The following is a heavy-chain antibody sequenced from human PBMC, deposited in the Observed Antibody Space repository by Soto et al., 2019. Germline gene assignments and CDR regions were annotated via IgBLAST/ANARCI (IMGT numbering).Heavy chain of an antibody. CDR2: ISYDGSNK. Sequence: QVQLVESGGGVVQPGRSLRLSCAASGFTFSSYAMHGVRQAPGKGLEWVAVISYDGSNKYYADSVKGRFTISRDNSKNALYLKMNSLRAEDTAVYSCERYEGETGFDYWGQGTLVTVSS. CDR3: ERYEGETGFDY. J-gene: IGHJ4*02. D-gene: IGHD3-16*01. CDR1: GFTFSSYA. V-gene: IGHV3-30-3*01.